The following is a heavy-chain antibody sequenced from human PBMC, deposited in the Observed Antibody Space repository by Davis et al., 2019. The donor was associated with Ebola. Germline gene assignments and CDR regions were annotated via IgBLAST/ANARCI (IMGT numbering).Heavy chain of an antibody. D-gene: IGHD2-2*01. Sequence: PSETLSLTCTVSGGSISSYYWSWIRQHPGKGLEWIGYIYYSGSTYYNPSLKSRVTISVDTSKNQFSLKLSSVTAADTAVYYCTRDHCSSTSCPYYYYGMDVWGQGTTVTVSS. CDR2: IYYSGST. CDR3: TRDHCSSTSCPYYYYGMDV. J-gene: IGHJ6*02. CDR1: GGSISSYY. V-gene: IGHV4-59*06.